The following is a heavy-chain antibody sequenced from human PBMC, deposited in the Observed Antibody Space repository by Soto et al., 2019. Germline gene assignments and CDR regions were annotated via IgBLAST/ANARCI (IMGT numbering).Heavy chain of an antibody. D-gene: IGHD6-13*01. CDR1: GYSFTSYW. V-gene: IGHV5-51*01. CDR2: IYPGDSDT. CDR3: ARGGMSSSWSPPYYYYMDV. J-gene: IGHJ6*03. Sequence: PGESLKISCKGSGYSFTSYWIGWVRQMPGKGLEWMGIIYPGDSDTRYSPSFQGQVTISADKSISTAYLQWSSLKASDTAMYYCARGGMSSSWSPPYYYYMDVWGKGTTVTVSS.